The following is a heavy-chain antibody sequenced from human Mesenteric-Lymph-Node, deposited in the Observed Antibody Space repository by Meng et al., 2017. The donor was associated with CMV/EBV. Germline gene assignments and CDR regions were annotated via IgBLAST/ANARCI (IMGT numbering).Heavy chain of an antibody. CDR3: ARARSFDI. CDR2: IDHSGNT. J-gene: IGHJ3*02. Sequence: SETLSLTCTVSGYSISSGYYWDWVRQPPGKGLEWIGSIDHSGNTYYNPSLKSRVTISVDTSKNQFSLKLSSVTAADTAVYYCARARSFDIWGQGTMVTVSS. CDR1: GYSISSGYY. V-gene: IGHV4-38-2*02.